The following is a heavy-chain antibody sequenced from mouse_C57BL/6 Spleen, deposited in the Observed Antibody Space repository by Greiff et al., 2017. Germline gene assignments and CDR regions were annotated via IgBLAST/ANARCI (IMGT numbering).Heavy chain of an antibody. V-gene: IGHV1-80*01. CDR3: ARWETTVVANFDY. CDR1: GYAFRSYW. D-gene: IGHD1-1*01. J-gene: IGHJ2*01. CDR2: IYPGDGDT. Sequence: VQLQQSGAELVKPGASVKISCKASGYAFRSYWMNWVKQRPGKGLEWIGQIYPGDGDTNYNGKFKGKATLTADKSSSTAYMQLSSLTSEDSAVYFCARWETTVVANFDYWGQGTTLTVSS.